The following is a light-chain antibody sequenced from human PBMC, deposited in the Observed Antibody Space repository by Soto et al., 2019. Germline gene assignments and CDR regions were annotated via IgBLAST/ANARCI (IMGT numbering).Light chain of an antibody. CDR1: QSISSTY. CDR2: GAS. V-gene: IGKV3-20*01. J-gene: IGKJ3*01. Sequence: EIVLTQSPGSLSLSPGERATLSCRASQSISSTYIAWYQQKRGQAPRLLIFGASSRATGIPDRFSGSGSGTDFSLTISRLEPEDSAMYFCQQYVRSPYTFGPGTKVDIK. CDR3: QQYVRSPYT.